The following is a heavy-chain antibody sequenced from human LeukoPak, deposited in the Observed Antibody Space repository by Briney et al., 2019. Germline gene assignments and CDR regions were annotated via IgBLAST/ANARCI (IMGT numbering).Heavy chain of an antibody. CDR3: ARESLATVTTPMDV. CDR1: GGSFSGYY. J-gene: IGHJ6*02. CDR2: INHSGST. V-gene: IGHV4-34*01. D-gene: IGHD4-11*01. Sequence: PSETLSLTCADYGGSFSGYYWSWIRQPPGKGLEWIGEINHSGSTNYNPSLKSRVTISVDTSKNQFSLKLSSVTAADTAVYYCARESLATVTTPMDVWGQGTTVTVSS.